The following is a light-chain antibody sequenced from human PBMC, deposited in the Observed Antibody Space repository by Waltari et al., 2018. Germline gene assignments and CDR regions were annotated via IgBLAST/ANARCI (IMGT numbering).Light chain of an antibody. CDR1: SDGGTYHL. V-gene: IGLV2-23*01. CDR2: GAT. J-gene: IGLJ2*01. Sequence: QSALTQPASVSGSPGQSITISCTSDGGTYHLVSWYQQPPGTAPKLKIYGATKRPSGVSDRFSGSKSVNTASLTISGLQAEDEADYYCCTFTSSGTWVFGGGTKLTVL. CDR3: CTFTSSGTWV.